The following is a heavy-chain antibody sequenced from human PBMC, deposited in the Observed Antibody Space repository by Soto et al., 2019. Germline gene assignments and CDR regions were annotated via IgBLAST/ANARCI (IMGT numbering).Heavy chain of an antibody. CDR3: ATQEVGGSYVYTFDP. CDR2: IYYSGST. CDR1: GGSISSSNYY. J-gene: IGHJ5*02. V-gene: IGHV4-39*01. Sequence: LSETLSLTCTVSGGSISSSNYYWGWIRQPPGKGLEWIGSIYYSGSTYYNPSLKSRVTISVDTSKNQFSLKLSSVTAADTAVYYCATQEVGGSYVYTFDPWGQGTLVTVSS. D-gene: IGHD1-26*01.